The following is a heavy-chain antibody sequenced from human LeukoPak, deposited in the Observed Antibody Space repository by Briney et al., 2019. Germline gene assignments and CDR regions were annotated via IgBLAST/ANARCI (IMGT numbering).Heavy chain of an antibody. CDR2: ISGSGGST. CDR3: AKGSVVYDFWSGFDY. V-gene: IGHV3-23*01. D-gene: IGHD3-3*01. Sequence: GGSLRLSCAASGFTLSSYAMSWVRQAPGKGLEWVSAISGSGGSTYYADSVKGRFTISRDNSKNTLYLQMNSLRAEDTAVYYCAKGSVVYDFWSGFDYWGQGTLVTVSS. J-gene: IGHJ4*02. CDR1: GFTLSSYA.